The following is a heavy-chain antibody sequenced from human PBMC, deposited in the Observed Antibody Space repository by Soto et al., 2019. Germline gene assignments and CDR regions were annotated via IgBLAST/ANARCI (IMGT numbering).Heavy chain of an antibody. Sequence: QVQLQESGPGLLKPSETLSLTCTVSGGSISSSYWSWIRQPPGKGLEWIAYVYYSGTTNYNPSLESQVTISIDTSTNQFSLRLTSVTAADTAVYYCASSVVHQWLVHDAFDIWGQGTLVTVSS. CDR1: GGSISSSY. D-gene: IGHD6-19*01. V-gene: IGHV4-59*01. CDR2: VYYSGTT. CDR3: ASSVVHQWLVHDAFDI. J-gene: IGHJ3*02.